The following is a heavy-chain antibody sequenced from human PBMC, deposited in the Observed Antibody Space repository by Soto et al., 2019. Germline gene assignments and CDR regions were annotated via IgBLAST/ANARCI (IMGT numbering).Heavy chain of an antibody. J-gene: IGHJ4*02. V-gene: IGHV3-30*03. CDR1: GFPFTTYG. Sequence: QVLLMESGGGVVQPGRSLRLSCAASGFPFTTYGMHWVREGPGKGLEWVAVISYDGSNKYYADSVKGRFTISRDNYKNTLYLQMNSLRPEDTALYYCVGGQYYFDDRGQGTLVNVS. CDR2: ISYDGSNK. D-gene: IGHD3-10*01. CDR3: VGGQYYFDD.